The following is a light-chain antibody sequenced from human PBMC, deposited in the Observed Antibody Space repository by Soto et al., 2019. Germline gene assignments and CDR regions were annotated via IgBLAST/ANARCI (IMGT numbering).Light chain of an antibody. CDR1: QSVSSY. Sequence: EIVLTQSPATLSLSPGERATLSCRASQSVSSYFAWYQQKPGQAPRLLIYDASNRATGIPARFSGSGSGTDLTLTISSLEPEEFAVYYCQQRSNWPPYTFVQGTKLEIK. CDR2: DAS. J-gene: IGKJ2*01. V-gene: IGKV3-11*01. CDR3: QQRSNWPPYT.